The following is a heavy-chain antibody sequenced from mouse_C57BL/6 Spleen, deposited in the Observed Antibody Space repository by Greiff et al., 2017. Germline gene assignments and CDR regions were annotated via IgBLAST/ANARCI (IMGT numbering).Heavy chain of an antibody. V-gene: IGHV14-1*01. D-gene: IGHD2-3*01. Sequence: VQLKQSGAELVRPGASVKLSCTASGFNIKDYYMHWVKQRPEQGLEWIGRIDPEDGDTEYAPKFQGKATMTADTSSNTAYLQLSSLTSEDTAVYYCTDGYYPYYFDYWGQGTTLTVSS. CDR3: TDGYYPYYFDY. J-gene: IGHJ2*01. CDR2: IDPEDGDT. CDR1: GFNIKDYY.